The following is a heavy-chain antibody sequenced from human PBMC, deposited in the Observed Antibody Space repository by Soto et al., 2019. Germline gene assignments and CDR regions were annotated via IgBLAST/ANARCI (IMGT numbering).Heavy chain of an antibody. V-gene: IGHV3-74*01. D-gene: IGHD2-15*01. CDR3: ARRIDPDDYYYGMDV. J-gene: IGHJ6*02. CDR1: GFTFSSYW. Sequence: GGSLRLSCAASGFTFSSYWMHWVRQAPGKGLVWVSRINSDGSSTSYADSVKGRFTISRDNAKNTLYPQMNSLRAEDTAVYYCARRIDPDDYYYGMDVWGQGTTVTVSS. CDR2: INSDGSST.